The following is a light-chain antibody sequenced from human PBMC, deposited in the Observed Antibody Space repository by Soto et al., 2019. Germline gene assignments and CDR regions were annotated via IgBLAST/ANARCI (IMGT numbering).Light chain of an antibody. Sequence: QLVLTQSPSASASLGASVKLTCTLNSGHSSYTIAWHQQQPEKGPRYLMKVSSDGSHTKGDGIPDRFAGSSSGAERYLTISSLQSEDEADYYCQTWATGIRVFGGGTKLTVL. CDR3: QTWATGIRV. V-gene: IGLV4-69*01. J-gene: IGLJ3*02. CDR1: SGHSSYT. CDR2: VSSDGSH.